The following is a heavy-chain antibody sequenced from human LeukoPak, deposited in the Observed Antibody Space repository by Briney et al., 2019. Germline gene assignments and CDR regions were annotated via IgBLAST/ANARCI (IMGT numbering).Heavy chain of an antibody. J-gene: IGHJ3*02. V-gene: IGHV3-30*18. CDR3: ANAGLRPI. D-gene: IGHD5/OR15-5a*01. CDR1: GFTFSSYG. CDR2: ISYDGSNK. Sequence: PGGSLRLSCAASGFTFSSYGMHWVRQAPGKGLEWVAVISYDGSNKYYADSVKGRFTISRDNSKNTLYLQMNSLRAEDTAVYYCANAGLRPIWGQGTMVTVSS.